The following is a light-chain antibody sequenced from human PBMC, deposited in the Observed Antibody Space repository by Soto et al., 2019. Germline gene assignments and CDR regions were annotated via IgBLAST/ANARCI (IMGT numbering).Light chain of an antibody. V-gene: IGLV1-47*01. CDR3: AAWDDSLSGLYV. CDR2: RNN. Sequence: QSVLTQPPSASETPGQRVTISCSGSSSNIGSNYVYWYQQLPGTAPKLLIYRNNQRPSGVPDRFSGSKSGTSASLAISGLRSEDEADYYCAAWDDSLSGLYVFGTGTKVPVL. CDR1: SSNIGSNY. J-gene: IGLJ1*01.